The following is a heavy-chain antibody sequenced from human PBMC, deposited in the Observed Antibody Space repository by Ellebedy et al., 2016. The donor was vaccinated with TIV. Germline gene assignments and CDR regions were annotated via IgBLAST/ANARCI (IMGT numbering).Heavy chain of an antibody. Sequence: MPSETLSLTCTVSGGSISSSSYYWGWIRQPPGKGLEWIGSIYYSGSTYYNPSLKSRVTISVDTSKNQFSLKLSSVTAADTAVYYCARHRTMYSSSWFQHWGQGTLVTVSS. CDR1: GGSISSSSYY. V-gene: IGHV4-39*01. CDR3: ARHRTMYSSSWFQH. J-gene: IGHJ1*01. CDR2: IYYSGST. D-gene: IGHD6-13*01.